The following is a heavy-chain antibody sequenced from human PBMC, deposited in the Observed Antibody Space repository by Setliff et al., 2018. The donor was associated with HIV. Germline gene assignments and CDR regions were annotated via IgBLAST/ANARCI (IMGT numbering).Heavy chain of an antibody. Sequence: SETLSLTCSVSAFSISSGYYWGWTRQPPGKGLEWIGSVSHSGSTYYNPSLNSRVTISVDTSKNQFSLNLRSATAADTAVYYCARDRWDLIPPPTLYYFDFWGHGTLVAVSP. CDR2: VSHSGST. V-gene: IGHV4-38-2*02. CDR3: ARDRWDLIPPPTLYYFDF. J-gene: IGHJ4*01. D-gene: IGHD1-26*01. CDR1: AFSISSGYY.